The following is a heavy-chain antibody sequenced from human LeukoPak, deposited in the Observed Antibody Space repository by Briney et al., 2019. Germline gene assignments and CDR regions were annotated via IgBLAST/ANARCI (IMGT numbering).Heavy chain of an antibody. CDR1: GFSFSNYY. CDR2: ITTSGSST. D-gene: IGHD3-16*02. CDR3: TRERRGSYHAFDY. Sequence: KPGGSLRLSCASSGFSFSNYYMSWVRQAPGKELEWISYITTSGSSTNYADSVKGRFTISRDNAKNSVVLQMNSLRTEDTAVYYCTRERRGSYHAFDYWGQGTLVTVSS. J-gene: IGHJ4*02. V-gene: IGHV3-11*01.